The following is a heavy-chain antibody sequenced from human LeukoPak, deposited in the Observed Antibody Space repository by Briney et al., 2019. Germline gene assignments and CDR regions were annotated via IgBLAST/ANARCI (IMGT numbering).Heavy chain of an antibody. CDR3: ARSVGYYYGSGSLYYYGMDV. CDR1: GGTFSSYA. CDR2: IIPIFGTA. V-gene: IGHV1-69*13. Sequence: EASVKVSCKASGGTFSSYAISWVRQAPGQGLEWMGGIIPIFGTANYAQKFQGRVTITADESTSTAYMELSSLRSGDTAVYYCARSVGYYYGSGSLYYYGMDVWGKGTTVTVSS. J-gene: IGHJ6*04. D-gene: IGHD3-10*01.